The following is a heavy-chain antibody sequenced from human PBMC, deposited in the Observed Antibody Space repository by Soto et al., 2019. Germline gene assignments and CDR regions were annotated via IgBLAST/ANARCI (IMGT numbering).Heavy chain of an antibody. CDR1: GGTFSSYA. Sequence: ASVKVSCKASGGTFSSYAISWVRQAPGQGLEWMGGIIPIFGTANYAQKFQGRVTITADESTSTAYMELSSLRSEDTAVYYCACRDGYNYNYYYGMDVWGQGTTVTSP. CDR3: ACRDGYNYNYYYGMDV. D-gene: IGHD5-12*01. V-gene: IGHV1-69*13. CDR2: IIPIFGTA. J-gene: IGHJ6*02.